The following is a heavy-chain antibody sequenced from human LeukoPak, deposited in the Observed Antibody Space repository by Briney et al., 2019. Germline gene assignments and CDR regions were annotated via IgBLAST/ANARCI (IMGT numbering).Heavy chain of an antibody. CDR2: ISSSSSTI. Sequence: PGGSLRLSCAASGFTFSSYSMNWVRQAPGKGLEWVSYISSSSSTIYYADSVKGRFTISRDNAKNSLYLQMNSLRAEDTAVYYCARVAHVAAGSGANFDYWGQGTLVTVSS. CDR3: ARVAHVAAGSGANFDY. J-gene: IGHJ4*02. V-gene: IGHV3-48*01. CDR1: GFTFSSYS. D-gene: IGHD3-10*01.